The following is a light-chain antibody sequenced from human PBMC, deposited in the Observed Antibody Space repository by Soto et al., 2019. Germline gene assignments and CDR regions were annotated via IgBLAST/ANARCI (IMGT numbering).Light chain of an antibody. CDR2: AAS. V-gene: IGKV1-39*01. Sequence: DSQMTQSPSSLSASVGDRVTTTCRASQSITSYLNWYQQKPGKAPKLLIFAASTLQSGVPSRFSGDGSGTEFTLTISSLQPEDVATYYCQQTYSSPRTFGQGTKVEIK. J-gene: IGKJ1*01. CDR1: QSITSY. CDR3: QQTYSSPRT.